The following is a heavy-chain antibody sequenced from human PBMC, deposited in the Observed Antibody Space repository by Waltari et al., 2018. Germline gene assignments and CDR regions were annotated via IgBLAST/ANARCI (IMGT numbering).Heavy chain of an antibody. CDR1: GFGLSDYY. D-gene: IGHD3-3*01. J-gene: IGHJ4*02. CDR2: RDSGGNVR. V-gene: IGHV3-11*01. CDR3: ARAREHSDDFWNGYSFYFDQ. Sequence: QVQLVESGGGLVKPGGSLRLSCTASGFGLSDYYMTWIRQAPGRGLEWISYRDSGGNVRHYSDSVKGRFTISRDNAKNSLFLHMNSLRADDTAVYYCARAREHSDDFWNGYSFYFDQWGQGTLVAVSS.